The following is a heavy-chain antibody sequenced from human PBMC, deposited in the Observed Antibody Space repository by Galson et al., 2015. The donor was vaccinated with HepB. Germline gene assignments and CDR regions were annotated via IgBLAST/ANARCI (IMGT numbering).Heavy chain of an antibody. D-gene: IGHD4-17*01. CDR1: GFTFSSYG. J-gene: IGHJ6*03. CDR2: IWYDGSNK. CDR3: ARVSTVTTGWDPRIIDYYMDV. V-gene: IGHV3-33*01. Sequence: SLRLSCAASGFTFSSYGMHWVRQAPGKGLEWVAVIWYDGSNKYYADSVKGRFTISRDNSKNTPYLQMNSLRAEDTAVYYCARVSTVTTGWDPRIIDYYMDVWGKGTTVTVSS.